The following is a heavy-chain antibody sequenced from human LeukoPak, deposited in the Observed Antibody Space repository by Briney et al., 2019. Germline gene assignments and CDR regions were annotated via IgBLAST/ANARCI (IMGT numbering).Heavy chain of an antibody. CDR3: ARYYYYYMDV. CDR2: INHSGST. Sequence: SETLSLTCAVYGGSFSGYYWSWIRQPPGKGLEWIGEINHSGSTNYNPSLKSRVTLSVDKSKNQFSLKLTSVTAADTAVYFCARYYYYYMDVWGKGTTVAVSS. CDR1: GGSFSGYY. J-gene: IGHJ6*03. V-gene: IGHV4-34*01.